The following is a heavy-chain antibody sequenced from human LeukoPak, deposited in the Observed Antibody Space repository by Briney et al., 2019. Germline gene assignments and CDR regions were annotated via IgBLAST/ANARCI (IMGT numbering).Heavy chain of an antibody. CDR3: ARDHFYSSSAEDAFDI. CDR1: GGSISSSSYY. D-gene: IGHD6-13*01. CDR2: IYYSGST. J-gene: IGHJ3*02. Sequence: SETLSLTCTVSGGSISSSSYYWGWIRQPPGKGLEWIGSIYYSGSTYYNPSLKSRVTISVDTSKNQFSLKLSSVTAADTAVYYCARDHFYSSSAEDAFDIWGQGTMVTVSS. V-gene: IGHV4-39*07.